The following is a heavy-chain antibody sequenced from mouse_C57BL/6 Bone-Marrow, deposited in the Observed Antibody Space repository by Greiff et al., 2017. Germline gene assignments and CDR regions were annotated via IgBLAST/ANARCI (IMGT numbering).Heavy chain of an antibody. Sequence: EVMLVESEGGLVQPGSSMKLSCTASGFTFSDYYMAWVRQVPEKGLEWVANINYDGSSTYYLDSLKSRFIISRDNAKNILYLQMSSLKSEDTATYYCARAFDGYYHYWYQGTTLTFSS. CDR3: ARAFDGYYHY. V-gene: IGHV5-16*01. CDR2: INYDGSST. D-gene: IGHD2-3*01. CDR1: GFTFSDYY. J-gene: IGHJ2*01.